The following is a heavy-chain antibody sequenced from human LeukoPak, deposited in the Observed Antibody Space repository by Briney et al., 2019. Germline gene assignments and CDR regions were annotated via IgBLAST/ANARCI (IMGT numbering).Heavy chain of an antibody. Sequence: GGSLRLSCAASGFTFSSYSMNWVRQAPGKGLEWVSSTSSSSSYIYYADSVKGRFTISRDNAKNSLYLQMNSLRAEDTAVYYCARAVDLYYYDSSGYPTYFDYWGQGTLVTVSS. CDR2: TSSSSSYI. J-gene: IGHJ4*02. V-gene: IGHV3-21*01. CDR3: ARAVDLYYYDSSGYPTYFDY. D-gene: IGHD3-22*01. CDR1: GFTFSSYS.